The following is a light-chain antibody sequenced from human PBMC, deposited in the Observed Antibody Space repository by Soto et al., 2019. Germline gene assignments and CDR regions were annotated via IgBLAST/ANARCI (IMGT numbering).Light chain of an antibody. Sequence: DIVMTQSPLSLPVTPGEPAYMSCRSNQSLLHSNGRTYLDWYLQKPGQSPQLLIHWSSYRASGVPDRFSGSGSGTDFTLKISRVEAEDVGVYYCMQALQTPYTFGRGTKLEIK. CDR1: QSLLHSNGRTY. CDR2: WSS. J-gene: IGKJ2*01. V-gene: IGKV2-28*01. CDR3: MQALQTPYT.